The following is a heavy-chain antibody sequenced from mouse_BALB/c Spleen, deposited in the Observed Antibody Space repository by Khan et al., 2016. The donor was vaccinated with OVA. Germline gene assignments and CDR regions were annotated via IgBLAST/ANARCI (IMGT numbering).Heavy chain of an antibody. CDR1: GFNIKDTY. V-gene: IGHV14-3*02. Sequence: VQLKQSGAELVKPGASVKLSCTASGFNIKDTYIHWVKRRPEQGLEWIGRITPANGNTEYDPKFQGKATMRADTSSNTAYLQLSRLTSGDTADCDSVSPSYDIGNCGVWGAGTAVTVS. D-gene: IGHD2-3*01. J-gene: IGHJ1*01. CDR2: ITPANGNT. CDR3: VSPSYDIGNCGV.